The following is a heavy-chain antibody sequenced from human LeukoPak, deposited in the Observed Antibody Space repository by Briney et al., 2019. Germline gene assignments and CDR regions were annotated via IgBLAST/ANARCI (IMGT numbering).Heavy chain of an antibody. D-gene: IGHD5-18*01. J-gene: IGHJ4*02. CDR3: ARQVGYNYGNFDF. Sequence: SETLSLTCTVSGGSISSSSSTWGWIRQSPGKGLEWIGRIFYSGGTYKNPSLMSRVTLSVDTSQNQFSLELDYVTAADTAVYYCARQVGYNYGNFDFWGKGTLVTVSS. V-gene: IGHV4-39*01. CDR1: GGSISSSSST. CDR2: IFYSGGT.